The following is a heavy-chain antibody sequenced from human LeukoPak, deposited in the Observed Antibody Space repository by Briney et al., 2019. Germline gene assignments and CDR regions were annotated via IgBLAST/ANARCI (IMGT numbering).Heavy chain of an antibody. Sequence: SETLSLTCTVSGGSISSYYWSWIRQPPGKGLELIGYIYASGSTNYTPSLKRRVTISVDTSKNQFSLKLSSVTAADAAVYYCVRHSPSGAPFWVNLYFDYWGQGTLVTVSS. CDR2: IYASGST. J-gene: IGHJ4*02. CDR3: VRHSPSGAPFWVNLYFDY. CDR1: GGSISSYY. V-gene: IGHV4-4*09. D-gene: IGHD3-16*01.